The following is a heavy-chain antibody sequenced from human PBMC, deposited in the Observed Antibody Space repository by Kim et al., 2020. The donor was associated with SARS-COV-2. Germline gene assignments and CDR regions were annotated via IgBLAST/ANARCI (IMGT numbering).Heavy chain of an antibody. V-gene: IGHV3-7*03. CDR3: ARVRITMVREVVWFDP. Sequence: GGSLRLSCAASGFTFSSYWMSWVRQAPGKGLEWVANIKQDGSEKYYVDSVKGRFTISRDNAKNSLYLQMNSLRAEDTAVYYCARVRITMVREVVWFDPWGQGTLVTVSS. CDR2: IKQDGSEK. D-gene: IGHD3-10*01. CDR1: GFTFSSYW. J-gene: IGHJ5*02.